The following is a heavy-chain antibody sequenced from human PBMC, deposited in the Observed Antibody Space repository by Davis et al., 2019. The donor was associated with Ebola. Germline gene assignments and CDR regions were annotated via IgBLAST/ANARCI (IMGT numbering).Heavy chain of an antibody. CDR2: ISSSSSYI. CDR3: ARDLGRIAARWAPDY. V-gene: IGHV3-21*01. J-gene: IGHJ4*02. D-gene: IGHD6-6*01. CDR1: GFTFGGYW. Sequence: PGGSLRLSCAASGFTFGGYWMRWVRQAPGKGLEWVSSISSSSSYIYYADSVKGRFTISRDNAKNSLYLQMNSLRAEDTAVYYCARDLGRIAARWAPDYWGQGTLVTVSS.